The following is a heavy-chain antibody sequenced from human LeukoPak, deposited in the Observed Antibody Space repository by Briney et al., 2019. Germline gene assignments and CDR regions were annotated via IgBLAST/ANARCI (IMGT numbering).Heavy chain of an antibody. Sequence: SVKVSCKASGGTFSGYTISWVRQAPGQGLEWMGRIIPILGIANYAQKFQGRVTITADKSTSTAYMKLSSLRSEDTAVYYCARDRGGYCSSTSCLNWFDPWGQGTLVTVSS. CDR1: GGTFSGYT. CDR2: IIPILGIA. V-gene: IGHV1-69*04. D-gene: IGHD2-2*01. CDR3: ARDRGGYCSSTSCLNWFDP. J-gene: IGHJ5*02.